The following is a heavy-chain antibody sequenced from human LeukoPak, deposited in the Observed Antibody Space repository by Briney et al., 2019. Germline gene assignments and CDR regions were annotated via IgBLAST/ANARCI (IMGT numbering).Heavy chain of an antibody. J-gene: IGHJ5*02. CDR3: AREGPQNNWFDP. Sequence: ASVKVSCKASGYTFTGYYMHWVRQAPGQGLEWMGIINPSGGSTSYAQKFQGRVTMTRDMSTSTVYMELSSLRSEDTAVYYCAREGPQNNWFDPWGQGTLVTVSS. CDR2: INPSGGST. CDR1: GYTFTGYY. V-gene: IGHV1-46*01.